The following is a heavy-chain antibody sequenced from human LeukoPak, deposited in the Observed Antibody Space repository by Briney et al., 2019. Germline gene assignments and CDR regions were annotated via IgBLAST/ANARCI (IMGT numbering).Heavy chain of an antibody. Sequence: SETLSLTCTVSGGSISSSSYYWGWIRQPPGKGLEWIGSIYYSGTTYYNPSLKSRITISIDTSKNQLSLKLSSVTAADTAIHYCARHRDTAMALDYWGQEILVTVS. D-gene: IGHD5-18*01. CDR2: IYYSGTT. CDR3: ARHRDTAMALDY. V-gene: IGHV4-39*01. J-gene: IGHJ4*02. CDR1: GGSISSSSYY.